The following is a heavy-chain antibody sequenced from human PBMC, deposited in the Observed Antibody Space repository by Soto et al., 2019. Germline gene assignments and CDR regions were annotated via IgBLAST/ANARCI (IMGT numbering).Heavy chain of an antibody. J-gene: IGHJ6*03. V-gene: IGHV4-34*01. CDR3: ARRFRAAAGYYYYYYMDV. D-gene: IGHD6-13*01. Sequence: SETLSLTCAVYGGSFSGYYWSWIRQPPGKGLEWIGEINHSGSTNYNPSLKSRVTISVDTSKNQFSLKLSSVTAADTAVYDGARRFRAAAGYYYYYYMDVWGKGTTVTVSS. CDR1: GGSFSGYY. CDR2: INHSGST.